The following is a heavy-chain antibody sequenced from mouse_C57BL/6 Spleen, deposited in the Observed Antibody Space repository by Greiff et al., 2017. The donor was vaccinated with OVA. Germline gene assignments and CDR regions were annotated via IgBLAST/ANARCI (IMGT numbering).Heavy chain of an antibody. D-gene: IGHD1-1*01. CDR3: AGSYYGSPWFAY. V-gene: IGHV7-3*01. Sequence: EVQGVESGGGLVQPGGSLSLSCAASGFTFTDYYMSWVRQPPGKALEWLGFIRNKANGYTTEYSASVQGRFTISRDNSQSILYLQMNALRAEARATYYCAGSYYGSPWFAYWGQGTLVTVSA. CDR2: IRNKANGYTT. CDR1: GFTFTDYY. J-gene: IGHJ3*01.